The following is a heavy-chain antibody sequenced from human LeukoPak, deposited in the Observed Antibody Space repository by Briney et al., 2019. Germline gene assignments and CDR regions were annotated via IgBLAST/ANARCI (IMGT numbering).Heavy chain of an antibody. J-gene: IGHJ4*02. V-gene: IGHV3-23*01. CDR1: GFTLSSKY. Sequence: GGSLRLSCAASGFTLSSKYMSWVRQAPGQGLEGVSGIGPSGGGASYAGSVKGRFTISRDNSKNTLHLQMNSLRAEDTAVYYCAQDANWGSGGGWGQGTLVTVSS. CDR2: IGPSGGGA. D-gene: IGHD7-27*01. CDR3: AQDANWGSGGG.